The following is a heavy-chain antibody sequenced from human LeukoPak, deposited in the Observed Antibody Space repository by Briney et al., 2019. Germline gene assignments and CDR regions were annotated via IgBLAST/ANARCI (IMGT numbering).Heavy chain of an antibody. D-gene: IGHD6-19*01. J-gene: IGHJ5*02. V-gene: IGHV4-39*02. CDR1: GVSISSSNSY. CDR2: IYYSGNT. CDR3: ARDPSSGWYLKGWFDP. Sequence: SETLSLTCTVSGVSISSSNSYWGWIRQPPGKGLEWIGSIYYSGNTYYNASLKSQVSISIDTSKNQFSLRLTSVTAADTAVYYCARDPSSGWYLKGWFDPWGQGTLVTVSS.